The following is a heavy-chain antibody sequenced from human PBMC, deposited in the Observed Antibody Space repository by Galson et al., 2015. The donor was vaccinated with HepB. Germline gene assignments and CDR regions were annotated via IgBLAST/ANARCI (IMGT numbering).Heavy chain of an antibody. D-gene: IGHD7-27*01. V-gene: IGHV3-30*03. CDR2: ISFDGKTK. J-gene: IGHJ4*02. CDR3: ARAEPWGLINYFDY. CDR1: GFTFGTYN. Sequence: SLRLSCAASGFTFGTYNMHWVRQAPGKGLEWLTLISFDGKTKYYADSVKGRFTISRDNSKNTVYLQLSSLRPDDTALYYCARAEPWGLINYFDYWGQGTLVTVSS.